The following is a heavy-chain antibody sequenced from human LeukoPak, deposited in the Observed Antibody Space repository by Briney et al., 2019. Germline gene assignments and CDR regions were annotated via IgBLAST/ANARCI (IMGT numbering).Heavy chain of an antibody. CDR2: ISGSGGST. Sequence: GGSLRLSCAASRCTFSSYALSWVRPAPGKGLEWVAAISGSGGSTYYADSVKGRFTISRDNSKNTLYLQMNSLRAEYTAGYYCAQAPVGSYSSGWYYFDYWGQGTLGTVSS. V-gene: IGHV3-23*01. J-gene: IGHJ4*02. CDR3: AQAPVGSYSSGWYYFDY. CDR1: RCTFSSYA. D-gene: IGHD6-19*01.